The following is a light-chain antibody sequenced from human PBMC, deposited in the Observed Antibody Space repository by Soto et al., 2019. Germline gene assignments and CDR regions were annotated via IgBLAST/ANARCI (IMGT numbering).Light chain of an antibody. Sequence: DIQMTQSPSPLSASVGDGVTINCRASQSIGSWLAWYQQKPGKAPKLLIYKATNLQSGVPSRFSGSGSGTDFSLTISSLQPVDSATYFCQQYNDFQYTFGPGTKLEI. V-gene: IGKV1-5*03. CDR1: QSIGSW. CDR2: KAT. CDR3: QQYNDFQYT. J-gene: IGKJ2*01.